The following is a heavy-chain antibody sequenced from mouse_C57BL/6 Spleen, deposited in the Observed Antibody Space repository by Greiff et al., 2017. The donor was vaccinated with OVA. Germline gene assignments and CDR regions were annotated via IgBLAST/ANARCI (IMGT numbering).Heavy chain of an antibody. Sequence: QVQLQQPGAELVKPGASVKLSCKASGYTFTSYWMHWVKQRPGQGLEWIGMIHPNSGSTNYNEKFKSKATLTVDKSSSTAYMQLSSLTSEDSAVYYCASDYGSSYDAWFAYWGQGTLVTVSA. J-gene: IGHJ3*01. CDR2: IHPNSGST. CDR1: GYTFTSYW. D-gene: IGHD1-1*01. V-gene: IGHV1-64*01. CDR3: ASDYGSSYDAWFAY.